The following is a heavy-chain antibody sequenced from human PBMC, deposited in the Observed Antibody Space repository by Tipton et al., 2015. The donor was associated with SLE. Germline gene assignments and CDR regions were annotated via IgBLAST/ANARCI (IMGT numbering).Heavy chain of an antibody. V-gene: IGHV3-23*01. Sequence: SLRLSCAASGFTFSSYAMSWVRQAPGKGLEWVSAISGSGGSTNYADSVKGRLTISRDNSKNTVYLQMNSLRAEDTAVYYCARVGAGSSSYWYFDLWGRGTLVTVSS. D-gene: IGHD3-10*01. J-gene: IGHJ2*01. CDR3: ARVGAGSSSYWYFDL. CDR2: ISGSGGST. CDR1: GFTFSSYA.